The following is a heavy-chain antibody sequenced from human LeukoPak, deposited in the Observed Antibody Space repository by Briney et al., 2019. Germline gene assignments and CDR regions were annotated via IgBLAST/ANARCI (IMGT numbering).Heavy chain of an antibody. CDR1: GFTFSSYA. CDR3: AKVEYSGYDSGIYGMDV. V-gene: IGHV3-23*01. D-gene: IGHD5-12*01. Sequence: GGSLRLSCAASGFTFSSYAMSWVRQAPGKGLEWVSAISGSGGSTYYADSVKGRFTFSRDNSKNTLYLQMNSLRAEDTAVYYCAKVEYSGYDSGIYGMDVWGQGTTVTVSS. CDR2: ISGSGGST. J-gene: IGHJ6*02.